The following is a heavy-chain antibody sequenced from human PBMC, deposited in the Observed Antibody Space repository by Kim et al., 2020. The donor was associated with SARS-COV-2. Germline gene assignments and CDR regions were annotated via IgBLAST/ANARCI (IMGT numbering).Heavy chain of an antibody. CDR2: IYYSGST. V-gene: IGHV4-39*07. J-gene: IGHJ5*02. D-gene: IGHD3-10*01. CDR1: GGSISSSSYY. Sequence: SETLSLTCTVSGGSISSSSYYWGWIRQPPGKGLEWIGSIYYSGSTYYNPSLKSRVTISVDTSKNQFSLKLSSVTAADTAVYYCARGISFDVVLLWFGELLGNWFDPWGQGTLVTVSS. CDR3: ARGISFDVVLLWFGELLGNWFDP.